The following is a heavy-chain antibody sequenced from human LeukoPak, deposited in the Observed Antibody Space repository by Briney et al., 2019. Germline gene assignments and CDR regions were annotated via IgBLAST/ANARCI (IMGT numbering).Heavy chain of an antibody. CDR3: ASRKEGRYNWNHAFDI. D-gene: IGHD1-20*01. J-gene: IGHJ3*02. Sequence: KPSETLSLTCAVYGGSFSGYYWSWIRQPPGKGLEWIGEINHSGSTNYNPSLKSRVTISVDTSKNQFSLKLSSVTAADTAVYYCASRKEGRYNWNHAFDIWGQGTMVTVSS. CDR1: GGSFSGYY. V-gene: IGHV4-34*01. CDR2: INHSGST.